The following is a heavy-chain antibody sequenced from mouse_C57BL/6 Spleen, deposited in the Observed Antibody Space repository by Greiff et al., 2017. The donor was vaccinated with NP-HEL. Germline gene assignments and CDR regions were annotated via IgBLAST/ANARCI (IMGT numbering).Heavy chain of an antibody. V-gene: IGHV1-53*01. CDR3: ARDYYGGYFDV. Sequence: QVHVKQPGTELVKPGASVKLSCKASGYTFTSYWMHWVKQRPGQGLEWIGNINPSNGGTNYNEKFKSKATLTVDKSSSTAYMQLSSLTSEDSAVYYCARDYYGGYFDVWGTGTTVTVSS. CDR2: INPSNGGT. J-gene: IGHJ1*03. D-gene: IGHD1-1*01. CDR1: GYTFTSYW.